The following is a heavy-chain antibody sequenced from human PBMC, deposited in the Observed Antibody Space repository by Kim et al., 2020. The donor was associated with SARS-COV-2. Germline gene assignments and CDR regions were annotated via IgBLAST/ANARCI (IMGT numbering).Heavy chain of an antibody. Sequence: PSLRSRVTISVDKSKNQFYLKLSSGTAADTAVYYCARDYYGSGTPHAFDIWGQGTMVTVSS. V-gene: IGHV4-4*02. D-gene: IGHD3-10*01. J-gene: IGHJ3*02. CDR3: ARDYYGSGTPHAFDI.